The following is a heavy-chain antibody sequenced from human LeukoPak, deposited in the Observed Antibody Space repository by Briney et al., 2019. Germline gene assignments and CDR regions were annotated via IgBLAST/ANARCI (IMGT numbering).Heavy chain of an antibody. V-gene: IGHV4-34*01. D-gene: IGHD6-13*01. CDR2: INHSGST. CDR3: AGVLPGSSSLVRYFDL. J-gene: IGHJ2*01. CDR1: GGSFSGYY. Sequence: SETLSLTCTVSGGSFSGYYWSWIRQPPGKGLEWIGEINHSGSTNYNPSLKSRVTISVDTSKNQFSLKLSSVTAADTAVYYCAGVLPGSSSLVRYFDLWGRGTLVTVSS.